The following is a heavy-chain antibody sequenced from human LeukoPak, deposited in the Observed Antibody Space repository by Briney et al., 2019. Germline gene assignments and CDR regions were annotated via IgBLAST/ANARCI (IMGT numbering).Heavy chain of an antibody. D-gene: IGHD3-22*01. CDR3: ARHGGYYDSSGSFDY. Sequence: PSETLSLTCTVSGGSISSGDYYWSWIRQPPGKGLEWIGYIYYSGSTNYNPSLKSRVTISVDTSKNQFSLKLSSVTAADTAVYYCARHGGYYDSSGSFDYWGQGTLVTVSS. J-gene: IGHJ4*02. V-gene: IGHV4-30-4*01. CDR1: GGSISSGDYY. CDR2: IYYSGST.